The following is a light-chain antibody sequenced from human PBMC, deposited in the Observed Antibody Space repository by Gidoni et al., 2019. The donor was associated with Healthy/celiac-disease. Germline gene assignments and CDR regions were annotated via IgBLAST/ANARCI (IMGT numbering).Light chain of an antibody. CDR2: GAS. J-gene: IGKJ2*04. V-gene: IGKV3-20*01. Sequence: EIVLTQSPGTLSWSPGARATLSCRASQIVSSSYLAWYQQKPGQAPRLLIYGASSRATGIPDRFSISGSGTDFTLTISRLEPEDFAVYYCQQYGSSPMCSFGQGTKLEIK. CDR3: QQYGSSPMCS. CDR1: QIVSSSY.